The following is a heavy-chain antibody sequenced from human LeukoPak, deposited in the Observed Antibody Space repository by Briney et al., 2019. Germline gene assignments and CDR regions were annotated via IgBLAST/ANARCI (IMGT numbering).Heavy chain of an antibody. V-gene: IGHV1-2*02. D-gene: IGHD5/OR15-5a*01. CDR2: INPSSGAT. J-gene: IGHJ4*02. CDR1: GYTFTGYN. Sequence: GASVRVSCKASGYTFTGYNIYWVRQAPGQGLEWMARINPSSGATLYAQKFRGRVTTTRDTSITTAYMELNSLTSDDTAIYYCVRRSTDLDYGGQGTRVSVS. CDR3: VRRSTDLDY.